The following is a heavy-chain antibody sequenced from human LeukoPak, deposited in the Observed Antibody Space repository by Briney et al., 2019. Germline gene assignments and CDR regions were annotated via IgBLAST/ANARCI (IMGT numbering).Heavy chain of an antibody. CDR2: INYSGST. Sequence: PSETLSLTCTVSGGSISSYYWSWIRQPPGKGLEWIGYINYSGSTTYNPSLKSRVAISVDTSKNQFSLKLSSVTAADTAVYYCARGLGQQLVRWGQGTLVTVSS. V-gene: IGHV4-59*01. CDR3: ARGLGQQLVR. CDR1: GGSISSYY. J-gene: IGHJ4*02. D-gene: IGHD6-13*01.